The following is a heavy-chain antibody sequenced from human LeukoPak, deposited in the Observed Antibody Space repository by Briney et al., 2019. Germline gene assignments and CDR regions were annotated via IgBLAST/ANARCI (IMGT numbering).Heavy chain of an antibody. CDR3: ARRAGEYSHPYDY. J-gene: IGHJ4*02. Sequence: PGGSLRLSCAASGFTFKNYGMHWVRQAPGKGLEWVSFIYSGGNTHYSDSVTGRFTISRDNSKNTLYLQMNSLRAEDTAIYYCARRAGEYSHPYDYWGQGTLVTVSS. V-gene: IGHV3-53*01. D-gene: IGHD2-15*01. CDR1: GFTFKNYG. CDR2: IYSGGNT.